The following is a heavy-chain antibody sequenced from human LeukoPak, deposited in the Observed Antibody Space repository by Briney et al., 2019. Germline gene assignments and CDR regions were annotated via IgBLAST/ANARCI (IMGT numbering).Heavy chain of an antibody. V-gene: IGHV4-61*08. CDR2: VYYSGST. CDR1: GGSISSGDYY. D-gene: IGHD6-6*01. J-gene: IGHJ6*03. CDR3: ARCIAAYYYYIDV. Sequence: SETLSLTCTVSGGSISSGDYYWNWIRQPPGKGLEWIGYVYYSGSTNYNPSLESRVTISVDTSKNQFSLKLTSVTAADTAVYYCARCIAAYYYYIDVWGKGTTVTVSS.